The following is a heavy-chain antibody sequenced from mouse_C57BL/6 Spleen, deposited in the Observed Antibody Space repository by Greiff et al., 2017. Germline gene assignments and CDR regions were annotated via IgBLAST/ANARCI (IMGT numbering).Heavy chain of an antibody. J-gene: IGHJ2*01. CDR2: ISSGGSYT. CDR1: GFTFSSYG. D-gene: IGHD1-1*01. V-gene: IGHV5-6*01. CDR3: ARCTVVARYFDY. Sequence: VQLKESGGDLVKPGGSLKLSCAASGFTFSSYGMSWVRQTPDKRLEWVATISSGGSYTYYPDSVKGRFTFSRDKATNTRYRQLSSLTAEDTAMYYCARCTVVARYFDYWGQGTTLTVSS.